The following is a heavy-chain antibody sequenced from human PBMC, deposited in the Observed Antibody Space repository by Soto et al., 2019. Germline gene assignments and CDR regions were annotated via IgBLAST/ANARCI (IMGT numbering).Heavy chain of an antibody. V-gene: IGHV3-23*01. CDR1: GFTFSSYA. J-gene: IGHJ5*02. CDR3: ARDLGGFGESTYNWFDP. D-gene: IGHD3-10*01. CDR2: ISGSGGST. Sequence: EVQLLESGGGLVQPGGSLRLSCAASGFTFSSYAMSWVRQAPGKGREWVSAISGSGGSTYYADFVKGRFTISRDNSKNTLYLQMNSLRAEDTAVYYCARDLGGFGESTYNWFDPWGQGTLVTVSS.